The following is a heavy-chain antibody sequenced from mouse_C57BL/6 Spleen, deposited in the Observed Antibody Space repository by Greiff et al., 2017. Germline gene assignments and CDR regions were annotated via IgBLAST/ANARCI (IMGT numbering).Heavy chain of an antibody. J-gene: IGHJ1*03. Sequence: EVQLQESGPGMVKPSQSLSLTCTVTGYSFTSGYDWHWIRHFPGNKLEWRAYIGYNGRTNYHPSLKSRISITHDTSKNHFFLQLKSVTTEDTATYYCSRASQLKGYFEVWGTGTTVTVSS. CDR1: GYSFTSGYD. D-gene: IGHD2-12*01. V-gene: IGHV3-1*01. CDR3: SRASQLKGYFEV. CDR2: IGYNGRT.